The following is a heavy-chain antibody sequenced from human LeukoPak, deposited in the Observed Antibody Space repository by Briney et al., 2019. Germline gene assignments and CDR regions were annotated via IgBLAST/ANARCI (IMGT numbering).Heavy chain of an antibody. J-gene: IGHJ4*02. Sequence: GRSLRLSCAASGFTFTSYAMSWVRQAPGKGLEWVSGISGSGGSTYYADSVKGRFTISRDNSKNTLYLQMNSLRAEDTAIYYCATDPPTPDYWGQGTLVTVSS. CDR3: ATDPPTPDY. V-gene: IGHV3-23*01. CDR2: ISGSGGST. CDR1: GFTFTSYA.